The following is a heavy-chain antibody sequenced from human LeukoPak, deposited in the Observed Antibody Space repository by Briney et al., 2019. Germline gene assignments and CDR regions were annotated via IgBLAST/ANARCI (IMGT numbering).Heavy chain of an antibody. Sequence: TGGSLRLSCAASGFTFSDYYMSWIRQAPGKGLEWVSYISSSGSTIYYADSVKGRFTISRDNAKNSLYLQMNSLRAEDTAVYYCARDRRYSTSPYDAFDIWGQGTMVTVSS. V-gene: IGHV3-11*01. D-gene: IGHD6-6*01. CDR1: GFTFSDYY. CDR2: ISSSGSTI. J-gene: IGHJ3*02. CDR3: ARDRRYSTSPYDAFDI.